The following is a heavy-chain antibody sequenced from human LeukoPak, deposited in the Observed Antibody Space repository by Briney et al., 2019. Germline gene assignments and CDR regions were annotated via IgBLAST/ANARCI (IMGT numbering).Heavy chain of an antibody. CDR2: IYYSGST. J-gene: IGHJ4*02. CDR3: ARGVTYEWYFDY. CDR1: GGSISSGGYY. V-gene: IGHV4-31*03. D-gene: IGHD2-21*02. Sequence: SETLSLTCTVSGGSISSGGYYWSWIRQHPGKGLEWIGYIYYSGSTYYNPSLKSRVTISVDTSKNQFSLKLSSVTAADTAVYYCARGVTYEWYFDYWGQGTLVTVSS.